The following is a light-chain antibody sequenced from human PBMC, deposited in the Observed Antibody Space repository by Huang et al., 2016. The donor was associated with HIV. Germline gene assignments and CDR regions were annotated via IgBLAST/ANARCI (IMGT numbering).Light chain of an antibody. CDR3: QHYNNWPPWT. J-gene: IGKJ1*01. CDR1: QSVNNN. Sequence: EIVMTQSPATLSVSPGERAPLSFRAIQSVNNNLAWYQHKPGQAPRLLIYGASARATGIPARFTGSGSGTEFTLTISSLQSEDFAVYYCQHYNNWPPWTFGQGTKVEI. V-gene: IGKV3-15*01. CDR2: GAS.